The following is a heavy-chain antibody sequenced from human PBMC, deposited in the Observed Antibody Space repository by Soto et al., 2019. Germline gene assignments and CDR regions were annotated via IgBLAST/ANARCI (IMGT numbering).Heavy chain of an antibody. CDR2: ISGSGGGT. Sequence: EVQLLESGGGLVQPGGSLRLSCAASGFTFSSYAMSWVRQAPGKGLEWVSAISGSGGGTYYADSVKGRFTISRDNSKNTLYRQMNSLRAEDTAVYYWAKDQPERGGYNGYYWGQGTLVTVSS. D-gene: IGHD5-12*01. V-gene: IGHV3-23*01. J-gene: IGHJ4*02. CDR1: GFTFSSYA. CDR3: AKDQPERGGYNGYY.